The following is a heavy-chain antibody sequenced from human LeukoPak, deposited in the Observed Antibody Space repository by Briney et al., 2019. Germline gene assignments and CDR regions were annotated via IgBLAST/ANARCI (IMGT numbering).Heavy chain of an antibody. D-gene: IGHD5-12*01. V-gene: IGHV4-31*03. Sequence: SQTLSLTCTVSGGSISSGGYYWSWIRQPPGTGLEWIGYIYYSGSTYYNPSLKSRVTISVDTSKNQFSLKLSSVTAADTAVYYCARRDIVATITDYWGQGTLVTVSS. CDR1: GGSISSGGYY. CDR2: IYYSGST. J-gene: IGHJ4*02. CDR3: ARRDIVATITDY.